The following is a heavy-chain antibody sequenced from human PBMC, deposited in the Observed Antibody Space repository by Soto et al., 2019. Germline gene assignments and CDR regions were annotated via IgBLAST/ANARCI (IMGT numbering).Heavy chain of an antibody. CDR3: AKGRGGSGSLTPRVDF. V-gene: IGHV3-23*01. J-gene: IGHJ4*02. D-gene: IGHD3-10*01. Sequence: EVQLLESGGGLVQPGGSLRLSCAASGFTFNNYAMTWVRQAPGKGLEWVSAISGGGDTTSYADSVKGRFTVSRDGSKNTRYLQMSSQRAEDTALYYCAKGRGGSGSLTPRVDFWGQGTLVTVYS. CDR1: GFTFNNYA. CDR2: ISGGGDTT.